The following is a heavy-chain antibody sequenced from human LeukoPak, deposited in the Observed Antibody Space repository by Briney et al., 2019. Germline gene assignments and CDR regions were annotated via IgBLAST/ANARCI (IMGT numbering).Heavy chain of an antibody. D-gene: IGHD6-6*01. Sequence: PGGSLRLSCAASGFTFSSYTMNWVRQAPGKGLEWVSSISSSSSYIYYADSVKGRFTISRDNAKNSLYLQMNSLRAEDTAVYYCARATGGEYSSSSLFDYWGQGTLVTVSS. CDR1: GFTFSSYT. J-gene: IGHJ4*02. V-gene: IGHV3-21*01. CDR2: ISSSSSYI. CDR3: ARATGGEYSSSSLFDY.